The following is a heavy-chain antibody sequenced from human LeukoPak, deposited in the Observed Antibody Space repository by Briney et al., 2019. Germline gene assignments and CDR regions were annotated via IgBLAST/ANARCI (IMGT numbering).Heavy chain of an antibody. Sequence: ASVKVSCKASGYTFTSYAMHWVRQAPGQRLEWMGWINAGNGNTKYSQKFQGRVTITRDTSASTAYMELSSLRSEDTAVYYCARSTVPIDFWSGYHTYYGMDVWGQGTTVTVSS. V-gene: IGHV1-3*01. CDR3: ARSTVPIDFWSGYHTYYGMDV. CDR2: INAGNGNT. D-gene: IGHD3-3*01. J-gene: IGHJ6*02. CDR1: GYTFTSYA.